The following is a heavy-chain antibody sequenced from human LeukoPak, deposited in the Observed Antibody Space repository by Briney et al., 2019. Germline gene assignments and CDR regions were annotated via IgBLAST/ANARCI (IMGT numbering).Heavy chain of an antibody. CDR2: ISYDGSKK. J-gene: IGHJ3*02. CDR1: EFTFSSFG. D-gene: IGHD3-3*01. CDR3: AKDFSRWATIFLYAFDI. V-gene: IGHV3-30*18. Sequence: GGSLRLSCAASEFTFSSFGTSWVRQAPGKGLEWVAVISYDGSKKYYADSVKGRFTISRDNSKNTLYLQMNSLRAEDTAVYYCAKDFSRWATIFLYAFDIWGQGTMVTVSS.